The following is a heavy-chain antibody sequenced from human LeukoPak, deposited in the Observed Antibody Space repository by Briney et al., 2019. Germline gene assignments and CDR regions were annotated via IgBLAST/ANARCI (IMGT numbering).Heavy chain of an antibody. CDR3: ASGSDPIVVVPAAETSDY. Sequence: ASVKVSCKASGYTFTSYGISWVRQAPGQGLEWMGWISAYNGNTNYAQKLQGRVTMTRDTSISTAYMELSRLRSDDTAVYYCASGSDPIVVVPAAETSDYWGQGTLVTVSS. CDR2: ISAYNGNT. J-gene: IGHJ4*02. D-gene: IGHD2-2*01. CDR1: GYTFTSYG. V-gene: IGHV1-18*01.